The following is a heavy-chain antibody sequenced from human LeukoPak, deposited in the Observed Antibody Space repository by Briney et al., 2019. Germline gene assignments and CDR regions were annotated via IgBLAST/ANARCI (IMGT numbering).Heavy chain of an antibody. Sequence: ASVKVSCKXSGYTFTGYYMHWVRQAPGQGLEWMGWINPNSGGTSYAQKFQGRVTMTRDTSISSAYMELSRLRSDDTAVYYCARSKYDFWSGFRPKAPFDYWGQGTLVTVSS. J-gene: IGHJ4*02. CDR1: GYTFTGYY. V-gene: IGHV1-2*02. D-gene: IGHD3-3*01. CDR2: INPNSGGT. CDR3: ARSKYDFWSGFRPKAPFDY.